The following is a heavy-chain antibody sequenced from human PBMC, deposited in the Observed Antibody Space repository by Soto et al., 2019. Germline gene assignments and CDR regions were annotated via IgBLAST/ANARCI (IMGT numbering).Heavy chain of an antibody. CDR3: ARGYQDSQEYSPPRSLHY. CDR1: GFAFSDYY. V-gene: IGHV3-72*01. CDR2: SKNKPNSYTT. J-gene: IGHJ4*02. Sequence: EVQLVESGGGLVHPRGSLRLSCAASGFAFSDYYMDWVRQAPGKGLEWVGRSKNKPNSYTTEYAVSVKGRFTISRDTSENTLYLQMNGPKTEDPAVYFCARGYQDSQEYSPPRSLHYGGQGPLVTVSS. D-gene: IGHD2-15*01.